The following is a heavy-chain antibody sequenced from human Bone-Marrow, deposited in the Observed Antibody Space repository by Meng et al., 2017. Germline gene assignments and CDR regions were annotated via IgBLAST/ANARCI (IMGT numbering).Heavy chain of an antibody. CDR1: GFTFDDYA. CDR3: TKAYYYDSSGYYQDDAFDT. Sequence: SLKISCAASGFTFDDYAMHWVRQAPGKGLEWVSRISWNSGSIGYADSVKGRFTISRDNAKNTLYLQMNSLRAEDTALYYCTKAYYYDSSGYYQDDAFDTWGQGTMVTVSS. CDR2: ISWNSGSI. J-gene: IGHJ3*02. V-gene: IGHV3-9*01. D-gene: IGHD3-22*01.